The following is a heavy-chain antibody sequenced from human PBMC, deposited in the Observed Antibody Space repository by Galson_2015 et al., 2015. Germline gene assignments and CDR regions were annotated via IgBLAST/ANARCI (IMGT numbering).Heavy chain of an antibody. V-gene: IGHV4-39*01. Sequence: SETLSLTCTVSGGSISSSSYYWGWLRQPPGKGLEWIGSIYYSGSTYYNPSLKSRVTISVDTSKNQFSLKLSSVTAADTAVYYCARGGLYDSSGYYPFDYWGQGTLVTVSS. D-gene: IGHD3-22*01. CDR2: IYYSGST. CDR3: ARGGLYDSSGYYPFDY. J-gene: IGHJ4*02. CDR1: GGSISSSSYY.